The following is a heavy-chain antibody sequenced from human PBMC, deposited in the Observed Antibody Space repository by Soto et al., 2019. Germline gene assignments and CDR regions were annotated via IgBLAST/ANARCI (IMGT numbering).Heavy chain of an antibody. J-gene: IGHJ3*01. V-gene: IGHV1-69*06. Sequence: QVQVVQSGAEVKKPGSSVKISCKASGRIFSSFPTSWVRQVPGQGLEWMGGVISASGSVTYAPRFQGSVTMTAVNSAGIGYMALTSLAAEDAAIYYGASVAGRDEDNYVLEHWGLGTRVTVSS. CDR2: VISASGSV. CDR1: GRIFSSFP. CDR3: ASVAGRDEDNYVLEH. D-gene: IGHD6-19*01.